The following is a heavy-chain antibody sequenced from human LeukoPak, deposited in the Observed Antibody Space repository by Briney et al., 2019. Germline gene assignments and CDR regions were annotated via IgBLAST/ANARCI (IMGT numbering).Heavy chain of an antibody. V-gene: IGHV3-7*01. J-gene: IGHJ5*02. CDR2: IKQDGSEK. D-gene: IGHD4-11*01. Sequence: GGSLRLSCAASGFTFNNNWMIWVRQAPGKGLEWVTTIKQDGSEKYYVDSVKGRFTVSRDNAKDSLYLQMNSLRAEDTAVYYCARGSTYSPNWFDPWGQGTLVAVSS. CDR1: GFTFNNNW. CDR3: ARGSTYSPNWFDP.